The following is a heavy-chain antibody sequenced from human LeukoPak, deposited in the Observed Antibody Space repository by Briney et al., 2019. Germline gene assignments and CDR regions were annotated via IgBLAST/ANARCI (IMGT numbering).Heavy chain of an antibody. CDR1: GYTFTSYG. V-gene: IGHV1-18*01. CDR2: ISAYNGNT. D-gene: IGHD1-26*01. CDR3: ARVVGGSYYSANCFDY. Sequence: ASVKVSCKASGYTFTSYGISWVRQAPGQGLEWMGWISAYNGNTNYAQKLQGRVTMTTDTSTSTAYMELRGLRSDDTAVYYCARVVGGSYYSANCFDYWGQGTLVTVSS. J-gene: IGHJ4*02.